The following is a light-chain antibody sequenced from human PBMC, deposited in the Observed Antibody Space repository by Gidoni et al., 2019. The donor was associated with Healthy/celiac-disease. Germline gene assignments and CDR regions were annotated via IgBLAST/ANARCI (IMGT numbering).Light chain of an antibody. V-gene: IGKV3-15*01. Sequence: ELVMTQSPATLSVSPGERATLSCRASQSVSSNLAWYQQKPGRAPRLLIYGASTRATGIPARFSGSVSGTEFTLTISSLQSEDFAVYYCQQYNNWPTITFGQXTRLEIK. CDR3: QQYNNWPTIT. CDR1: QSVSSN. CDR2: GAS. J-gene: IGKJ5*01.